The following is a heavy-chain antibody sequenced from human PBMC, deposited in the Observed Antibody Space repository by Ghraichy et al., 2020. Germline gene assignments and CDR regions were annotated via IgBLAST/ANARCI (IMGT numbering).Heavy chain of an antibody. J-gene: IGHJ6*02. Sequence: SVKVSCKASGGTFSSYAISWVRQAPGQGLEWMGGIIPIFGTANYAQKFQGRVTITADESTSTAYMELSSLRSEDTAVYYCASPLVRYCSGGSCYSFDVDSYYYGMDVWGQGTTVTVSS. V-gene: IGHV1-69*13. CDR3: ASPLVRYCSGGSCYSFDVDSYYYGMDV. D-gene: IGHD2-15*01. CDR1: GGTFSSYA. CDR2: IIPIFGTA.